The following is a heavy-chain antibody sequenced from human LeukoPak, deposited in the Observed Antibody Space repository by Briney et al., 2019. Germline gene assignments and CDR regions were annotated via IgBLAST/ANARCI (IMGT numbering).Heavy chain of an antibody. Sequence: GGSLRLPCAASGFSVNTNYMTWVRQAPGKGLEWVSVLYSGGGAYYADSVKDRFTISRDYSQNTLLLQMNSLRAEDTALYYCARGKTSDDIIEDAFDIWGQGTMVAVSS. CDR1: GFSVNTNY. D-gene: IGHD3-9*01. V-gene: IGHV3-66*01. CDR2: LYSGGGA. CDR3: ARGKTSDDIIEDAFDI. J-gene: IGHJ3*02.